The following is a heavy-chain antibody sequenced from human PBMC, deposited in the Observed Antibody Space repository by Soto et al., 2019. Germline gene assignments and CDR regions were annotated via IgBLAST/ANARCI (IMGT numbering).Heavy chain of an antibody. D-gene: IGHD3-22*01. Sequence: QVQLVQSGAVVKKPGSSVKVSCKAFGGTFSSYAISWVRQAPGQGLEWMGGIIPIFGTANYAQKFQGRVTITADESTSTAYMELSSLRSEDTAVYYCARVGEAYYYDSSGYYKGWGQGTLVTVSS. CDR2: IIPIFGTA. CDR1: GGTFSSYA. V-gene: IGHV1-69*01. CDR3: ARVGEAYYYDSSGYYKG. J-gene: IGHJ4*02.